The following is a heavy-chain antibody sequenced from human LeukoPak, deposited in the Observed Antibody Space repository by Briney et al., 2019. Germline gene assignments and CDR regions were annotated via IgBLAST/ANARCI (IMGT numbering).Heavy chain of an antibody. V-gene: IGHV3-7*03. Sequence: GSLRLSCAASGFAFSSYWMSWVRQAPGKGLEWVANIKEDGSEKYYVDSVKGRFIISRDNAKNSLYLQMNSLRAEDTALYYCARDHYRAVTASDYWGQGTLVTVSS. J-gene: IGHJ4*02. CDR3: ARDHYRAVTASDY. D-gene: IGHD4-11*01. CDR1: GFAFSSYW. CDR2: IKEDGSEK.